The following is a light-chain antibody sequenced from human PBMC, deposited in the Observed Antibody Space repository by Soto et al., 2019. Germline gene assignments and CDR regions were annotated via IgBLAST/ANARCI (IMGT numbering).Light chain of an antibody. CDR1: QSVTSN. CDR3: QQYINWPYT. V-gene: IGKV3-15*01. CDR2: GAS. J-gene: IGKJ2*01. Sequence: DIVMTQSPTTLSVSPGGKATLSCRASQSVTSNLAWYQQKPGQAPRLLSDGASARATGFPARFSGSGAGTECTLTSSSLQSEDFAVYYCQQYINWPYTVGQGTKVEI.